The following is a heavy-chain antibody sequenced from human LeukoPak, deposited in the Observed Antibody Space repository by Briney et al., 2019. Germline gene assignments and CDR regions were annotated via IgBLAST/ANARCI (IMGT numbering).Heavy chain of an antibody. CDR2: ISSSSSYI. Sequence: GGSLRLSCAASGFTFSSYSRNWVRQAPGKGLEWVSSISSSSSYIYYADSVKGRFTISRDNAKNSLYLQMNSLRAEVTAVYYCASDSCGRDGYNYDFDCWGQGTLVTVSS. CDR3: ASDSCGRDGYNYDFDC. J-gene: IGHJ4*02. V-gene: IGHV3-21*01. CDR1: GFTFSSYS. D-gene: IGHD5-24*01.